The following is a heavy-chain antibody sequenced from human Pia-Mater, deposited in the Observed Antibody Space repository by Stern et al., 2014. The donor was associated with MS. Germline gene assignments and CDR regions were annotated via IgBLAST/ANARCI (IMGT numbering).Heavy chain of an antibody. CDR1: DYTFASYG. D-gene: IGHD6-19*01. CDR2: VTANSGNT. V-gene: IGHV1-18*01. CDR3: ARVAADTFDF. Sequence: QVQLLQSGAEVQKPGASVKVSCKAPDYTFASYGITWVRQAPGQGLEWLGWVTANSGNTYYAQSLQGRVTMTTDTSTTTAYLELRNLRSDDTAVYYCARVAADTFDFWGQGTQVIVSS. J-gene: IGHJ4*02.